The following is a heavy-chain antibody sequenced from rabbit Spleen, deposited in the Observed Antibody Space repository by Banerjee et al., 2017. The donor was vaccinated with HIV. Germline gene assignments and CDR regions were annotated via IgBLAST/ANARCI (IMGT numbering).Heavy chain of an antibody. CDR2: IYAGSSDNT. V-gene: IGHV1S40*01. Sequence: QQLEESGGDLVKPGASLTLTCTASGFSFSYKYYMCWVRQAPGKGLEWIGCIYAGSSDNTYYATWAKGRFTISKTSSTTVTLQMTSLTAADTATYFCARDRGANNYAGFKLWGQGTLVTVS. D-gene: IGHD6-1*01. CDR1: GFSFSYKYY. CDR3: ARDRGANNYAGFKL. J-gene: IGHJ4*01.